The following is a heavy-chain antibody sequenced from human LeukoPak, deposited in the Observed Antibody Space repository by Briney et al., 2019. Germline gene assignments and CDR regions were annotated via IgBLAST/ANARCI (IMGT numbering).Heavy chain of an antibody. D-gene: IGHD4-23*01. J-gene: IGHJ4*02. V-gene: IGHV3-23*01. CDR2: SGTSGDT. CDR3: PTKTPGNSPYDY. CDR1: GLTFSTSP. Sequence: PGGSLRLSCAASGLTFSTSPMNWVRLAPGNRLEWVSTSGTSGDTYYADSVKGRFTISRDNSKSTLSLQMANLRGEDTAVYYCPTKTPGNSPYDYWGQGTLVTVSP.